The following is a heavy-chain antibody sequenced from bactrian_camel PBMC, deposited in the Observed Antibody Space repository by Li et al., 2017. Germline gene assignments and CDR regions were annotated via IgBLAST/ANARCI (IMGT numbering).Heavy chain of an antibody. D-gene: IGHD6*01. CDR1: LNPGDTYC. J-gene: IGHJ4*01. CDR2: IYTAGGST. Sequence: HVQLVESGGGSVQTGGSLRLSCAASLNPGDTYCLGWFRQAPGKERGGVAAIYTAGGSTYYADPVKGRFTIAQDSAKNTLYLQMNRLKPEDTATYYCASDTVPLAATYGGVCLDPREYKRWGQGTQVTVS. CDR3: ASDTVPLAATYGGVCLDPREYKR. V-gene: IGHV3S1*01.